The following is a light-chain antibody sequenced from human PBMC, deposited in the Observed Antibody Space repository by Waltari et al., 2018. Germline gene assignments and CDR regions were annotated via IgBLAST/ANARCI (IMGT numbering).Light chain of an antibody. CDR1: SSDIGFYNY. CDR2: DVS. V-gene: IGLV2-14*01. CDR3: NSYAGSSSWV. J-gene: IGLJ3*02. Sequence: QSALTQPASVSGSPGQSITISCTGTSSDIGFYNYVSWYQQHPGKAPKLMIFDVSERPSGVSNRFSGSKSGNTASLTISGLQAEDEADYYCNSYAGSSSWVFVGGTKLTVL.